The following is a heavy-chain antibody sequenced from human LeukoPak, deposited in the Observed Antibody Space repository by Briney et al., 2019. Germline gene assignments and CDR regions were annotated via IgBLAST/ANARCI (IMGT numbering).Heavy chain of an antibody. CDR3: VRSGCTNGVCSARGMYYYYGMDV. V-gene: IGHV4-59*01. D-gene: IGHD2-8*01. Sequence: SETLSLTCTVSGGSISSYYWSWIRQPPGKGLEWIGYIYYSGSTNYNPSLKSRVTISVDTSKNQFSLKLSSVTAADTAVYYCVRSGCTNGVCSARGMYYYYGMDVWGQGTTVTVSS. CDR2: IYYSGST. J-gene: IGHJ6*02. CDR1: GGSISSYY.